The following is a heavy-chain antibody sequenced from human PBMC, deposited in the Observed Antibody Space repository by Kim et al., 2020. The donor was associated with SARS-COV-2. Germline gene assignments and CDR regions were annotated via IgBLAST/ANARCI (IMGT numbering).Heavy chain of an antibody. D-gene: IGHD2-2*03. CDR3: AKEPGSWDHYFDS. V-gene: IGHV3-23*01. J-gene: IGHJ4*02. Sequence: YAETVKGRFTISEDNYKKPQPLQINSLRAEDTAVYYCAKEPGSWDHYFDSWGQGTLVTVSS.